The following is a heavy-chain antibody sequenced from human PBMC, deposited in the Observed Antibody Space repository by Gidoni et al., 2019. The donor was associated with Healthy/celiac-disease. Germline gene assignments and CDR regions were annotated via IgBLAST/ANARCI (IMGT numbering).Heavy chain of an antibody. CDR1: GGSLSSSSYY. D-gene: IGHD6-13*01. V-gene: IGHV4-39*07. CDR3: ARDGVAAAGTSFDY. J-gene: IGHJ4*02. Sequence: QLQLQESGPGLVKPSETLSLTCPVSGGSLSSSSYYWGWIRQPPGKGLEWIGSIYYSGSTYYNPSLKSRVTISVDTAKNQFSLKLSSVTAADTAVYYCARDGVAAAGTSFDYWGQGTLVTVSS. CDR2: IYYSGST.